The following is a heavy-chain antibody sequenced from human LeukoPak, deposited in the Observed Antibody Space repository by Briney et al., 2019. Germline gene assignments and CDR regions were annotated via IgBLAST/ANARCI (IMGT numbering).Heavy chain of an antibody. Sequence: SVKVSCKASGGTFSSYAISWVRQAPGQGLEWMGGIIPIFGTANYAQKFQGRVTITADESTSTAYMELSSLRSEDTAVYYCARDLADWSYSANAFDIWGQGTMVTVSS. CDR1: GGTFSSYA. CDR2: IIPIFGTA. J-gene: IGHJ3*02. D-gene: IGHD4-11*01. V-gene: IGHV1-69*13. CDR3: ARDLADWSYSANAFDI.